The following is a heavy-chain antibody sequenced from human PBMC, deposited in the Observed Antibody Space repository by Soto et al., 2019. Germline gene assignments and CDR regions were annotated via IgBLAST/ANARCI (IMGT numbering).Heavy chain of an antibody. CDR3: SRDQGYIVVVVAATDGMDV. CDR1: GYTFTSYY. CDR2: INPSGGST. Sequence: GASVKVSCKASGYTFTSYYMHWVRQAPGQGLERMGIINPSGGSTSYAQKFQGRVTMTRDTSTSTVYMELSSLRSEDTAVYYCSRDQGYIVVVVAATDGMDVWGQGTTVTVSS. J-gene: IGHJ6*02. V-gene: IGHV1-46*01. D-gene: IGHD2-15*01.